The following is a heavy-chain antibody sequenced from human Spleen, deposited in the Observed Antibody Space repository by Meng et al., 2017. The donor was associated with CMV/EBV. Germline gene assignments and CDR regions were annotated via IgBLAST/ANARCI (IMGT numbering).Heavy chain of an antibody. CDR1: GFTFGSYA. CDR2: ISGSDDGT. D-gene: IGHD3-22*01. CDR3: AKRVDSYDSSGSPHYYGMDV. J-gene: IGHJ6*02. Sequence: GESLKISCAASGFTFGSYAMSWVRQAPGKGLEWVSAISGSDDGTYYADSVKGRFTISRDNSKNTLYLQMNSLRAEDTAAYYCAKRVDSYDSSGSPHYYGMDVWGQGTTVTVSS. V-gene: IGHV3-23*01.